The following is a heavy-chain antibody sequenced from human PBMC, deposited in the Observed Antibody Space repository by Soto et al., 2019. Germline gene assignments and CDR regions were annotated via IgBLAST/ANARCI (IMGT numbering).Heavy chain of an antibody. D-gene: IGHD4-4*01. Sequence: QVQLVQSGAEVKKPGSSVKVSCKASGGTFSSYAISWVRQAPGQGLEWMGGIIPIFGTANYAQKFQGRVTITADESTSTAYMELSSLRSEDTAVYYCARGRDPTVTTGYYYYYGMDVWGQGTTVTVSS. V-gene: IGHV1-69*01. CDR3: ARGRDPTVTTGYYYYYGMDV. CDR2: IIPIFGTA. J-gene: IGHJ6*02. CDR1: GGTFSSYA.